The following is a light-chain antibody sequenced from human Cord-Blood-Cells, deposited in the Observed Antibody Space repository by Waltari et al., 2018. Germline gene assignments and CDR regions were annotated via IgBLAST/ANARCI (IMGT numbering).Light chain of an antibody. CDR3: QQYNNWPPWT. CDR1: QSVSRH. J-gene: IGKJ1*01. Sequence: EIVMTKSPATLSVSPGERATLSCRASQSVSRHLDWYQQKPGQAPRLLIYGASTRATCIPARFSGSGSGTEFTLTISSLQSEDFAVYYCQQYNNWPPWTFGQGTKVEIK. CDR2: GAS. V-gene: IGKV3-15*01.